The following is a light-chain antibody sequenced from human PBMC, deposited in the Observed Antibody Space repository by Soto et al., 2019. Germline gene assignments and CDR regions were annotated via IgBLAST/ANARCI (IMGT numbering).Light chain of an antibody. V-gene: IGKV1-39*01. Sequence: DIQMTQSPSSLSASVGDRVTITCRASQSISSYLNWYQQKPGKAPKLLIDAVSSLESGVPSRFSGSAAGTEFALTISSLQPEDFTTYYCQQSYSTPRGTFGQGTTVEIK. J-gene: IGKJ1*01. CDR1: QSISSY. CDR2: AVS. CDR3: QQSYSTPRGT.